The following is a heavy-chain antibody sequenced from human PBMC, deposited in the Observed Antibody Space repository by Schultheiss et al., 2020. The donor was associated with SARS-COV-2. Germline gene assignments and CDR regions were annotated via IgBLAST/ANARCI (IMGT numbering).Heavy chain of an antibody. CDR1: GFTFSSYA. J-gene: IGHJ6*02. D-gene: IGHD3-10*01. Sequence: GGSLRLSCAASGFTFSSYAMSWVRQAPGKGLEWVSGISWNSGSIGYADSVKGRFTISRDNAKNSLYLQMNSLRAEDTALYYCAKVHAGGYYYGMDLWGQGTTVTVSS. V-gene: IGHV3-9*01. CDR3: AKVHAGGYYYGMDL. CDR2: ISWNSGSI.